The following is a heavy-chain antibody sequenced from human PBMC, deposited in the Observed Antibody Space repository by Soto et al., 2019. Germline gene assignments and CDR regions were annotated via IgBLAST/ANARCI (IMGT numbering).Heavy chain of an antibody. J-gene: IGHJ4*02. CDR3: ARASLDLANILTVLLKRGVWTYYFAY. CDR1: GFTCSSYW. V-gene: IGHV3-7*03. D-gene: IGHD3-9*01. CDR2: IKQDGSDK. Sequence: PGGSVRLACAASGFTCSSYWMSWVRQAPGKGLEWVANIKQDGSDKYYVDSVKGRFTISRDNAKNSLYLQMNSLRAEDTAVYYCARASLDLANILTVLLKRGVWTYYFAYWGQGTLVTVSS.